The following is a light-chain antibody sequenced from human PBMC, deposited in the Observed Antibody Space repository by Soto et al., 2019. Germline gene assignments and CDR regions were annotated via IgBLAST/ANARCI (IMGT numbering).Light chain of an antibody. V-gene: IGLV2-18*01. Sequence: QSALTQPPSVSGSPGQSVTISCTGTSSDVGSYNRVSWYQQPPGTAPKLMIYEVSNRPSGVPDRFSGSKSGNTASLTISGLQAEDEADYYCSLYTRSSTEVFGTGTKLTVL. CDR2: EVS. J-gene: IGLJ1*01. CDR3: SLYTRSSTEV. CDR1: SSDVGSYNR.